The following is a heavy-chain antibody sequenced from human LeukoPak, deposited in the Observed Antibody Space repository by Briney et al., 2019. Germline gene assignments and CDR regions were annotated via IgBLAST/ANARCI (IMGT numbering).Heavy chain of an antibody. V-gene: IGHV3-30-3*01. CDR2: ISYDGSNK. Sequence: PGGSLRLSCAASGFTFSSYAMHWVRQAPGKGLEWVAVISYDGSNKYYADSVKGRFTISRDNSKNTLYLQMNSLRAEDTAVYYCARGGGRHDAFDIWGQGTMVTVSS. CDR3: ARGGGRHDAFDI. CDR1: GFTFSSYA. D-gene: IGHD1-1*01. J-gene: IGHJ3*02.